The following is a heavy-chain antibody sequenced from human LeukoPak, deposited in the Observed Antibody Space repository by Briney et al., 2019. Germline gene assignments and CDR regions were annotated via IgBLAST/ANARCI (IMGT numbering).Heavy chain of an antibody. Sequence: ASVKVSCKASGYTFTSYDINWVRQATGQGREWMGWMNPNSANTGYAQKFQGRVTMTRDTSISTAYMELSSLRSEDTAVYYCARGLSSGWLELIASWGQGTLVTVSS. V-gene: IGHV1-8*01. J-gene: IGHJ5*02. CDR1: GYTFTSYD. D-gene: IGHD6-19*01. CDR2: MNPNSANT. CDR3: ARGLSSGWLELIAS.